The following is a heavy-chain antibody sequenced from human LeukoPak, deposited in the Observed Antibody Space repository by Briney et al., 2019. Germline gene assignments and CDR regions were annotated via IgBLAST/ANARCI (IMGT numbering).Heavy chain of an antibody. CDR3: AKGGSREWELLPDY. CDR2: ISGSGGST. CDR1: GFTFSSYA. V-gene: IGHV3-23*01. J-gene: IGHJ4*02. Sequence: GGSLRLSCAASGFTFSSYAMSWVRRAPGKGLEWVSAISGSGGSTYYADSVKGRFTISRDNSKNTLYLQMNSLRAEDTAVYYCAKGGSREWELLPDYWGQGTLVTVSS. D-gene: IGHD1-26*01.